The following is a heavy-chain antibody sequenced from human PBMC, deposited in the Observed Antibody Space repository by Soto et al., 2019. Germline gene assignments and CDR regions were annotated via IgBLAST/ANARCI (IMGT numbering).Heavy chain of an antibody. CDR1: GYSFTSYW. CDR2: IYPGDSDT. V-gene: IGHV5-51*01. Sequence: PGESLKISCKGSGYSFTSYWIGWVRQMPGKGLEWMGIIYPGDSDTRYSPSFQGQVTISADKSISTAYLQWSSLKASDTAMYYFARPLSLFGVVKKVDAFDIWGQGTMVTVSS. J-gene: IGHJ3*02. CDR3: ARPLSLFGVVKKVDAFDI. D-gene: IGHD3-3*02.